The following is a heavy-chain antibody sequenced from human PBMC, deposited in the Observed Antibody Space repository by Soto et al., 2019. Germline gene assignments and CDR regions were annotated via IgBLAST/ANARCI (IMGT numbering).Heavy chain of an antibody. CDR2: TYYRSKWYN. CDR3: ARAYYYGSGSPTRFDP. J-gene: IGHJ5*02. Sequence: PSQTLSLTCAISGDSVSSNSAAWNWIRQSPSRGLEWLGRTYYRSKWYNDYAVSVKSRITINPDTSKNQFSLQLNSVTPEDTAVYYCARAYYYGSGSPTRFDPWGQGTLVTVPS. CDR1: GDSVSSNSAA. D-gene: IGHD3-10*01. V-gene: IGHV6-1*01.